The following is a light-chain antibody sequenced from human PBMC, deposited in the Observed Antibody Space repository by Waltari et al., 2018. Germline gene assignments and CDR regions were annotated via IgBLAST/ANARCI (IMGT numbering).Light chain of an antibody. V-gene: IGLV1-44*01. Sequence: QSVLSQPHSTSGTPGQRVTLSCSGSNSNIGTNTVHWYQQLPGSAPNFLIPSNKEMPSGVPDRFSCSKSGTSASLAISGLHSEEAADYYCATWDDRLNGYVFGPGTTVAVL. CDR3: ATWDDRLNGYV. J-gene: IGLJ1*01. CDR2: SNK. CDR1: NSNIGTNT.